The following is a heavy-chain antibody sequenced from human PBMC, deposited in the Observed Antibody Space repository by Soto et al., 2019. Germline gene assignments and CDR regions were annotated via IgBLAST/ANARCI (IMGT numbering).Heavy chain of an antibody. Sequence: GGSLRLSCTASGFTFGDDAMSWFRQAPGKGLEWVGFVRSKAYGGTTEYAASVKGRFTISRDDSKSIAYLQMNSLKTEDTAVYYCTRTIFGVVIVFPWFDPWGQGTLVTVSS. CDR1: GFTFGDDA. V-gene: IGHV3-49*03. D-gene: IGHD3-3*01. J-gene: IGHJ5*02. CDR3: TRTIFGVVIVFPWFDP. CDR2: VRSKAYGGTT.